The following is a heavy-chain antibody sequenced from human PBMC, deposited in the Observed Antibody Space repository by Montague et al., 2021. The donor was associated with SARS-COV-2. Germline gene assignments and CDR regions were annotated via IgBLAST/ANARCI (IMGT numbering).Heavy chain of an antibody. J-gene: IGHJ6*02. CDR2: IYYRGST. CDR3: ARGGGYYNYGLDV. CDR1: GGSMSNYY. D-gene: IGHD3-22*01. Sequence: SETLSLTCTVSGGSMSNYYWSWIRQPPGRGLEWIGYIYYRGSTDYSPSLKSRVTISLDTSKNQFSLKVTSVTAADTAVYYCARGGGYYNYGLDVWGPGTTVAVSS. V-gene: IGHV4-59*01.